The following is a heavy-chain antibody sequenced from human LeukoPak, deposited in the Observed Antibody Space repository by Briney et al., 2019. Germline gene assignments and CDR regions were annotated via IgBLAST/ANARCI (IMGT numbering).Heavy chain of an antibody. CDR1: GFAFSNAW. D-gene: IGHD5-12*01. CDR2: IKSKTDGGTT. Sequence: GGSLRLSCAASGFAFSNAWMSWVRQAPGKGLEWVGRIKSKTDGGTTDYAAPVKGRVTISRDDSKNTLYLQMNSLKTEDTAVYYCTTGGYGGQFDYWGQGTLVTVSS. J-gene: IGHJ4*02. CDR3: TTGGYGGQFDY. V-gene: IGHV3-15*01.